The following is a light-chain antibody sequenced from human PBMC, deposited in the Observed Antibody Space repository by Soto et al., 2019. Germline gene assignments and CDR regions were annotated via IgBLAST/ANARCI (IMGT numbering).Light chain of an antibody. V-gene: IGKV1-5*03. Sequence: DIQMTQSPSTLSGSVGDRVTITCRASQTIRSWLAWYQQKPGKAPKLLIYQASTLKSGVPSRFSGSGSVTEFTLTISSLQPDDFAIYSCQHYNSYSEAFGQGTKVELK. J-gene: IGKJ1*01. CDR1: QTIRSW. CDR2: QAS. CDR3: QHYNSYSEA.